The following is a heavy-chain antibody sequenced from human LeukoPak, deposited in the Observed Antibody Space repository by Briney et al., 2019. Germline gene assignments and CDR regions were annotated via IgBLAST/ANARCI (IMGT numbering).Heavy chain of an antibody. J-gene: IGHJ4*02. V-gene: IGHV4-61*02. CDR3: ARRGIAARLRPFDY. Sequence: SETLSLTCTVSGDSISSGDYYWSWIRQPAGKGLEWIGRISSSGSTNYNPSLKSRVTISVDTSKNQFSLKLSSVTAADTAVYYCARRGIAARLRPFDYWGQGTLVTVSS. CDR2: ISSSGST. D-gene: IGHD6-6*01. CDR1: GDSISSGDYY.